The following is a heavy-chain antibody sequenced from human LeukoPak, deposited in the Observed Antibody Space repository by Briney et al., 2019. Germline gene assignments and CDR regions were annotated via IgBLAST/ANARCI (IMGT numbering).Heavy chain of an antibody. D-gene: IGHD1-26*01. Sequence: SETLSLTCAVSGYSISSGYYWGWIRQPPGKGLEWIGRIYHSGSTYYNPSLKSRVTISVDTSKNQFSLKLSSVTAADTAVYYCARGQWELTPWGQGTLVTASS. V-gene: IGHV4-38-2*01. J-gene: IGHJ5*02. CDR2: IYHSGST. CDR3: ARGQWELTP. CDR1: GYSISSGYY.